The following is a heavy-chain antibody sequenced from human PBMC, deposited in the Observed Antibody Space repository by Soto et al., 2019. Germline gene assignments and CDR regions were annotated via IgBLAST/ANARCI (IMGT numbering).Heavy chain of an antibody. V-gene: IGHV3-74*01. J-gene: IGHJ4*02. Sequence: PGGSLRLSCAASGLTFSSYWMHWVRQAPGKGLVWVSRINSDGSTTTYADSVRGRFTISRDNAKNTLYLQMNSLRAEDTAVYYCASTLLGPYYFDYWGQGTLVNVSS. CDR3: ASTLLGPYYFDY. CDR2: INSDGSTT. D-gene: IGHD3-16*01. CDR1: GLTFSSYW.